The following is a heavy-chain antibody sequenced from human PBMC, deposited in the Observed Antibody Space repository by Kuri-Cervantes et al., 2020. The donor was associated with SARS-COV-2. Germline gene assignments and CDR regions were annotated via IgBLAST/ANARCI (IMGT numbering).Heavy chain of an antibody. D-gene: IGHD1-26*01. Sequence: SQTLSLTCAVYGESFSGYYWSRIRQSPGKGLEWIGEINHSGSTNYNPPLKSRVTISLETSKNQFSLNLSSVTAADTAVYYCARGEWDVVLDWGQGTLVTVSS. CDR3: ARGEWDVVLD. CDR2: INHSGST. CDR1: GESFSGYY. V-gene: IGHV4-34*01. J-gene: IGHJ4*02.